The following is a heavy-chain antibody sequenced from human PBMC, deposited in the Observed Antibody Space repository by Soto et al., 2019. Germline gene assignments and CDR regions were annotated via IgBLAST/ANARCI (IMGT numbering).Heavy chain of an antibody. CDR3: ATKLGHCSSTSCYFDNWFDP. CDR2: FDPEDGET. V-gene: IGHV1-24*01. D-gene: IGHD2-2*01. Sequence: ASVKVSCKVSGYTLTELSMHWVRQAPGKGLEWMGGFDPEDGETIYAQKFQGRVTMTEDTSTDTAYMELSSLRSEDTAVYYCATKLGHCSSTSCYFDNWFDPWGQGTLVTVSS. CDR1: GYTLTELS. J-gene: IGHJ5*02.